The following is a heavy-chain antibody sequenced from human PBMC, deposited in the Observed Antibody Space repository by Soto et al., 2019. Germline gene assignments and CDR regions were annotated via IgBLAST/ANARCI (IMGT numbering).Heavy chain of an antibody. J-gene: IGHJ6*02. CDR1: GGSISSSSYY. CDR2: IYYSGST. Sequence: PSETLSLTCTVSGGSISSSSYYWGWIRQPPGKGLEWIGSIYYSGSTYNNPSLKSRVTISVDTSKNQFSLKLSYVTAADTAVYYCAGDGKQLPHYYGMDVWGQGPTVTVSS. CDR3: AGDGKQLPHYYGMDV. V-gene: IGHV4-39*01. D-gene: IGHD6-6*01.